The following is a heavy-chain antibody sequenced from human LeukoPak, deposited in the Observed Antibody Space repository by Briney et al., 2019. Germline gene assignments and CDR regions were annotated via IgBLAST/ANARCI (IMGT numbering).Heavy chain of an antibody. CDR1: GFTVSSNY. CDR3: ARAAPDAFDI. CDR2: IYSGGST. Sequence: GGSLRLSCAASGFTVSSNYMSWVRQAPGKGLEWVSLIYSGGSTYYADSVKGRFTISRDNSKNTLYLQMNSLRAEDTAVYYCARAAPDAFDIWGQGTMVTVSS. J-gene: IGHJ3*02. V-gene: IGHV3-53*01.